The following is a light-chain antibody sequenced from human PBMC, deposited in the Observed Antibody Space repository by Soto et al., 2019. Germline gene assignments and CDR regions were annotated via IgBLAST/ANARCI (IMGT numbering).Light chain of an antibody. J-gene: IGKJ1*01. CDR1: QSIRSY. CDR3: LQHITYPRT. Sequence: DIQMTHSPSSLSASVGDRVTITCRASQSIRSYLNWYQQKPGKAPKLLIYAASSLQSGVPSRFSGSGSGTEYTLTISSLQPEDFATYYCLQHITYPRTFGQGTKVDIK. CDR2: AAS. V-gene: IGKV1-17*01.